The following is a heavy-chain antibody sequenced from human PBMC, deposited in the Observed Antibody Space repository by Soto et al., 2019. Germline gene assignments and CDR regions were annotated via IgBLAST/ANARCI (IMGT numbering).Heavy chain of an antibody. CDR2: ISYDGSNK. Sequence: QVQLVESGGGVVQPGRSLRLSCAASGFTFSSYGMHWVRQAPGKGLEWVAVISYDGSNKYYADSVKGRFTISRDNSKNTLYLQMNSLRAEDTAVYYCAKGLRGWELPGNDAFDIWGQGTMVTVSS. V-gene: IGHV3-30*18. CDR1: GFTFSSYG. J-gene: IGHJ3*02. D-gene: IGHD1-26*01. CDR3: AKGLRGWELPGNDAFDI.